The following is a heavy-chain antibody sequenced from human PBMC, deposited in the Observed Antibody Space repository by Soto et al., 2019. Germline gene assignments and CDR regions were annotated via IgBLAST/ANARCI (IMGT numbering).Heavy chain of an antibody. CDR2: IYYSGST. Sequence: PSETLSLTCTVSGGSISSGGYYWSWIRQHPGKGLEWIGYIYYSGSTYYNPSLKSRVTISVDTSKNQFSLKLSSVTAADTAVYYCASSFPLCTNGVCYNDYGMDVWGQGTTVTVSS. J-gene: IGHJ6*02. D-gene: IGHD2-8*01. V-gene: IGHV4-31*03. CDR3: ASSFPLCTNGVCYNDYGMDV. CDR1: GGSISSGGYY.